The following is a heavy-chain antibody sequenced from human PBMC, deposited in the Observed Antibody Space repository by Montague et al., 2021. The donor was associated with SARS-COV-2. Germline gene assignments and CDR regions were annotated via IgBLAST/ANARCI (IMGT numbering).Heavy chain of an antibody. J-gene: IGHJ4*02. CDR1: GFTFSSYG. CDR3: AEDVGLYCGGGSCYSTPTYYFDY. Sequence: SLRLSCAASGFTFSSYGMHWVRQAPGKGLEWVAVIWYDGSNKYYADSVKGRFTISRDNSKNTLYLQMNSLRAEDTAVYYCAEDVGLYCGGGSCYSTPTYYFDYWGQGTLVTVSS. D-gene: IGHD2-15*01. CDR2: IWYDGSNK. V-gene: IGHV3-33*06.